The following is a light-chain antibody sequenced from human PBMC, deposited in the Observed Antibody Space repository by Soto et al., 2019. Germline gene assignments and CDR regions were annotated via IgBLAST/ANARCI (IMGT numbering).Light chain of an antibody. CDR3: QQYAHWPPGA. CDR2: DTS. V-gene: IGKV3-15*01. CDR1: QSVSSS. J-gene: IGKJ1*01. Sequence: EIVVTQSPATLSVSPGERVTLSRRASQSVSSSLAWYQQRPGQAPRLLIYDTSTRAAGIAARFSGSGSGTEFTLTISSLQSEDSAVYYCQQYAHWPPGAFGQGTKVDIK.